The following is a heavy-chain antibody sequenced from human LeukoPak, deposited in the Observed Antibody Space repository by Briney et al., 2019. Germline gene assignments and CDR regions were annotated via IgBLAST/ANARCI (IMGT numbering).Heavy chain of an antibody. J-gene: IGHJ4*02. V-gene: IGHV3-48*01. D-gene: IGHD3-10*01. CDR3: ARDERASGDY. Sequence: GGSLRLSCAASGFTFSSYSMNWVRQAPGKGLEWVSYISSSSSTIYYADSVKGRFTISRDNAKNTLYLQMNSLRAEDTAVYYCARDERASGDYWGQGTLVTVSS. CDR1: GFTFSSYS. CDR2: ISSSSSTI.